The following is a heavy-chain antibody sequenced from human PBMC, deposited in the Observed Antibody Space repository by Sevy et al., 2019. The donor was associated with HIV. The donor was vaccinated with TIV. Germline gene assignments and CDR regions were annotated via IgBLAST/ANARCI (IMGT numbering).Heavy chain of an antibody. CDR3: AKDGAYYGSDGMDV. CDR1: GFTFSYYD. Sequence: GVSLRLSCAASGFTFSYYDLNWVRQAPGKGLEWVSSISSGSSYIYYADSVKGRFTISRDNAENSLFLQMNSLRAEDTAVYYCAKDGAYYGSDGMDVWGQGTTVTVSS. CDR2: ISSGSSYI. V-gene: IGHV3-21*01. J-gene: IGHJ6*02. D-gene: IGHD3-10*01.